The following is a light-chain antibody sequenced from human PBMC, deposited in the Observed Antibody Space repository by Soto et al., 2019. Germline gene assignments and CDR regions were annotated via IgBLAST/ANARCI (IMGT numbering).Light chain of an antibody. CDR1: QSVISTS. CDR3: QQDGSSPLT. Sequence: EIVLTQSPGTLSLSPGERATLSCRTSQSVISTSLAWYQQKPGQAPRLLIYGASNRATGIPDRFSGSGSGTDFTLTINRLEPEDFAMYYCQQDGSSPLTFGGGSEVDIK. CDR2: GAS. V-gene: IGKV3-20*01. J-gene: IGKJ4*01.